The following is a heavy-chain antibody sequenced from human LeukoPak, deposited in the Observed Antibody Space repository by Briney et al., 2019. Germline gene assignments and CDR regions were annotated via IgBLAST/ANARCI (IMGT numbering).Heavy chain of an antibody. CDR2: ISVSGGST. CDR3: AKSAMYYYDSLGNAFDI. D-gene: IGHD3-22*01. J-gene: IGHJ3*02. CDR1: GFAFSSYA. Sequence: GGSLRFSCAAPGFAFSSYAMSWVRQAPGKGLEWVSAISVSGGSTYYADSVKGRFTISGDNPTTTPYRQMNSLRAGAPAINSFAKSAMYYYDSLGNAFDIWGQGTMVTVSS. V-gene: IGHV3-23*01.